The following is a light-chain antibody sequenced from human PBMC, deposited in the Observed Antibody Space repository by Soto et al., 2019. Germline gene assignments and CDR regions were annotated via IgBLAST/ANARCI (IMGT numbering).Light chain of an antibody. V-gene: IGKV1D-8*01. CDR1: QGISSY. J-gene: IGKJ4*01. Sequence: VIWMTQSPSLLSASTGDRVTISCLMSQGISSYLAWYQQKPGKAPELLIYAASTLQSGVPSRFSGSGSGTDFTLTISCLRSEDFATYYCQQYYSFPLTFGGGTKV. CDR2: AAS. CDR3: QQYYSFPLT.